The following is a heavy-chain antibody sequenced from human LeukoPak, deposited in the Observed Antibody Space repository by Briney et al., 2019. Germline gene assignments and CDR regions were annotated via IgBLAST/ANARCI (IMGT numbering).Heavy chain of an antibody. D-gene: IGHD2-8*01. CDR3: WKKFGKWPVMGSHYYGMDV. CDR2: ISSSSSYI. V-gene: IGHV3-21*01. CDR1: GFTFSSYS. Sequence: GGSLRLSCAASGFTFSSYSMTWVRQAPGKGLEWVSSISSSSSYIYYADSVKGRFTISRDNAKNSLYLQMNSLRAEDTAVYYLWKKFGKWPVMGSHYYGMDVWGQGTTVTVSS. J-gene: IGHJ6*02.